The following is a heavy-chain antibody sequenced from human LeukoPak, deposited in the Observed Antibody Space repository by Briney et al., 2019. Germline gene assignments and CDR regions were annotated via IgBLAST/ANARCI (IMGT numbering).Heavy chain of an antibody. D-gene: IGHD6-19*01. CDR2: ISAYNGNT. CDR1: GYTFTSYG. Sequence: ASVKVSCKASGYTFTSYGISWVRQAPGQGLEWMGWISAYNGNTNYAQKLQGRVTMTTDTSTSTAYMELRSLRPDDTAVYYCARDRESIAVAGYDAFDIWGQGTMVTVSS. V-gene: IGHV1-18*01. J-gene: IGHJ3*02. CDR3: ARDRESIAVAGYDAFDI.